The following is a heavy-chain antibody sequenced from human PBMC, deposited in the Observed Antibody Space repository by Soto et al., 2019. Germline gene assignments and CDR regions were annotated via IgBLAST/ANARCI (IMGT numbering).Heavy chain of an antibody. V-gene: IGHV3-30-3*01. CDR3: ARGINNDILTGYSSTTDNWFDP. CDR1: GFTFSSYA. D-gene: IGHD3-9*01. Sequence: QVQLVESGGGVVQPGRSLRLSCAASGFTFSSYAMHWVRQAPGKGLEWVAVISYDGSNKYYADSVKGRFTISRDNSKNTLYLQMNSLRAEDTAVYYCARGINNDILTGYSSTTDNWFDPWGQGTLVTVSS. J-gene: IGHJ5*02. CDR2: ISYDGSNK.